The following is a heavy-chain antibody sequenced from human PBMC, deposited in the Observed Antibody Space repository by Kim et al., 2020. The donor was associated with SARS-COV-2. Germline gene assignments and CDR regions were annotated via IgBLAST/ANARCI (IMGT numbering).Heavy chain of an antibody. CDR2: INAGNGNT. D-gene: IGHD3-22*01. V-gene: IGHV1-3*01. Sequence: ASVKVSCKASGYTFTSYAMHWVRQAPGQRLEWMGWINAGNGNTKYSQKFQGRVTITRDTPASTAYMELSSLRSEDTAVYYCARSLTRRFDSSGYWGIDYWGQGTLVTVSS. CDR3: ARSLTRRFDSSGYWGIDY. CDR1: GYTFTSYA. J-gene: IGHJ4*02.